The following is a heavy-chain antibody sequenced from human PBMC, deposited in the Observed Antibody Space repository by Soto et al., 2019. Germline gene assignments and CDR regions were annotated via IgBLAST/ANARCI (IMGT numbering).Heavy chain of an antibody. CDR2: INYRGST. V-gene: IGHV4-31*03. D-gene: IGHD2-2*01. CDR1: GGSINSGDSY. J-gene: IGHJ4*02. Sequence: QVQLQESGPGLVRPSQTLSLTCTVSGGSINSGDSYWNWIRQHPEKGLEWIGYINYRGSTFYNPYLKSRIIISVDTSKNQFSLKLSSVTAADTAVYYCARDAPGVAPYWGQGTLDTVSS. CDR3: ARDAPGVAPY.